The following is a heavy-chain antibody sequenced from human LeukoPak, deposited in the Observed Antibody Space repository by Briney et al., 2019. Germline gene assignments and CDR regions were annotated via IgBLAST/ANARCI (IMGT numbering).Heavy chain of an antibody. CDR1: GGTFSGYY. CDR3: ARGPPGYYDFWSGTSHFDY. D-gene: IGHD3-3*01. CDR2: INHSGST. V-gene: IGHV4-34*01. Sequence: SETLSLTCAVYGGTFSGYYWSWIRQPPGKGLEWIGEINHSGSTNYNPSLKSRVTISADTSKNQFSLKLSSVTAADTAVYYCARGPPGYYDFWSGTSHFDYWGQGTLVTVSS. J-gene: IGHJ4*02.